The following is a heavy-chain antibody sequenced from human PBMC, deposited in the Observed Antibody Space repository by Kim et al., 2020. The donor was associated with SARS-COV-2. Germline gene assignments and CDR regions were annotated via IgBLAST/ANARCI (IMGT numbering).Heavy chain of an antibody. CDR3: ARDYDSSGFFVH. CDR1: GYTFTNYG. Sequence: ASLKVSCKASGYTFTNYGISWVRQAPGQGLEWMGWINASNGNTKYAQNLQGRVTMTTDTSTSTAYMELRSLRSDDTAVYYCARDYDSSGFFVHWGQGTLVTVSS. V-gene: IGHV1-18*01. J-gene: IGHJ5*02. CDR2: INASNGNT. D-gene: IGHD3-22*01.